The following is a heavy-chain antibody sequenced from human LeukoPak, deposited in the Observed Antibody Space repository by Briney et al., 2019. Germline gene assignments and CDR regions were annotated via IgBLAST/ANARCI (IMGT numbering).Heavy chain of an antibody. D-gene: IGHD6-19*01. J-gene: IGHJ6*02. V-gene: IGHV3-48*01. CDR1: GFTFSSFS. CDR2: ISSGSSTI. CDR3: ARDQITGYSSLDYYYYYGMDV. Sequence: GGSLRLSCAASGFTFSSFSMNWVRQAPGKGLEWVSYISSGSSTIYYADSVKGRFTISRDNAKNSLYLQMNSLRAEDTAVYNCARDQITGYSSLDYYYYYGMDVWGQGTTVTVSS.